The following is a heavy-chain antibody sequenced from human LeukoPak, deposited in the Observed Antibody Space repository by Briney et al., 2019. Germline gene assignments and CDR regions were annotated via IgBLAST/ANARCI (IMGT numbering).Heavy chain of an antibody. CDR2: ISGSGGST. D-gene: IGHD1-26*01. CDR3: AKGRSGSYTVSFDP. CDR1: GFTFSSYA. Sequence: GGSLRLSCAASGFTFSSYAMSWVRQAPGKGLEWVSAISGSGGSTYYADYVKGRFTISRDNSKNTLYLQMNSLRAEDTAVYYCAKGRSGSYTVSFDPWGQGTLVTVSS. J-gene: IGHJ5*02. V-gene: IGHV3-23*01.